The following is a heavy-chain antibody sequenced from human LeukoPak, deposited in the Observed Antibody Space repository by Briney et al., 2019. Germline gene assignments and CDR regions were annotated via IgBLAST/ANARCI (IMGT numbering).Heavy chain of an antibody. J-gene: IGHJ4*02. V-gene: IGHV3-30*02. Sequence: PGGSLRLSCAASGFTFSSYGMHWVRQAPGKGLEWVAFIRYDGNNKYYADSVKGRFTNSRDNSKNTLYLQMNSLRVEDTAVYYCAKSFGPVIAAAGTGADWGQGTLVTVSS. CDR2: IRYDGNNK. CDR1: GFTFSSYG. D-gene: IGHD6-13*01. CDR3: AKSFGPVIAAAGTGAD.